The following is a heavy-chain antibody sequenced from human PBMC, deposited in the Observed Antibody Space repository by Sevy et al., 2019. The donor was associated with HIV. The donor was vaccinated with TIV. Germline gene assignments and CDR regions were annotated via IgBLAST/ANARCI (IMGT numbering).Heavy chain of an antibody. CDR2: IKSKTDGGTT. Sequence: GGSLRLSCAASGFTISKAWMSWVRQAPGKGLEWVGRIKSKTDGGTTDYAAPVKGRFTISRDDSKNTLYLQMNSLKTEDTAVYYCTTDVSSGYYYGYYYYGMDVWGQGTTVTVSS. CDR3: TTDVSSGYYYGYYYYGMDV. D-gene: IGHD3-22*01. V-gene: IGHV3-15*01. CDR1: GFTISKAW. J-gene: IGHJ6*02.